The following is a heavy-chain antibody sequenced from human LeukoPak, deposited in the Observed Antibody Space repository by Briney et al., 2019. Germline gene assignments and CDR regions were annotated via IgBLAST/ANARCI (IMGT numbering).Heavy chain of an antibody. V-gene: IGHV3-30-3*01. J-gene: IGHJ6*02. CDR3: ARFVDCSSTSCYVSYYYGMDV. D-gene: IGHD2-2*01. CDR1: GFTFSSYA. CDR2: ISYDGSNK. Sequence: GGSLGLSCAASGFTFSSYAMHWVRQAPGKGLEWVAVISYDGSNKYYADSVKGRFTISRDNSKNTLYLQMNSLRAEDTAVYYCARFVDCSSTSCYVSYYYGMDVWGQGTTVTVSS.